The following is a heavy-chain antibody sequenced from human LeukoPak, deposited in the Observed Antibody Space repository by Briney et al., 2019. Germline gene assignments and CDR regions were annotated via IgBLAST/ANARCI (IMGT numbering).Heavy chain of an antibody. CDR2: ISNSGGST. CDR3: TRYCTGTSCYGAYYGLDV. Sequence: GGSLRLSCAASGFTFSSYAMNWVRQAPGKGLEWVSAISNSGGSTYYADSVKGRFTISRDNSKNTLFLQMNSLRAEDTAIYYCTRYCTGTSCYGAYYGLDVWGHGTTVTVSS. CDR1: GFTFSSYA. D-gene: IGHD2-2*01. J-gene: IGHJ6*02. V-gene: IGHV3-23*01.